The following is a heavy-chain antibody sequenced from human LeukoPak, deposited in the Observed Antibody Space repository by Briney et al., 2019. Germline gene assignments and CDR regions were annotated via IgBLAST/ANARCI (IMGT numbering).Heavy chain of an antibody. CDR3: ARALNRHIGAFEY. D-gene: IGHD4/OR15-4a*01. CDR2: IYADFDTT. Sequence: GGSLRLSCAASGFTFSSYAMSWVRQAPGKGLEWVSVIYADFDTTDYADSVKGRFTISRDNSKNTLYLHMNSLRVEDTATYFCARALNRHIGAFEYWGQGALVTVSS. CDR1: GFTFSSYA. V-gene: IGHV3-23*03. J-gene: IGHJ4*02.